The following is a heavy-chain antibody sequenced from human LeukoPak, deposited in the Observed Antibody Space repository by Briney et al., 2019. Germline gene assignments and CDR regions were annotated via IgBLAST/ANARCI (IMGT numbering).Heavy chain of an antibody. CDR3: ARHLRSGWCWAHNWFDP. Sequence: PSETLSLTCAVYGGSFSGYYWSWIRQPPGKGLEWIGEINHSGSTNYNPSLKSRVTISVDTSKNQFSLKLSSVTAADTAVYYCARHLRSGWCWAHNWFDPWGQGTLVTVSS. D-gene: IGHD6-19*01. CDR1: GGSFSGYY. V-gene: IGHV4-34*01. J-gene: IGHJ5*02. CDR2: INHSGST.